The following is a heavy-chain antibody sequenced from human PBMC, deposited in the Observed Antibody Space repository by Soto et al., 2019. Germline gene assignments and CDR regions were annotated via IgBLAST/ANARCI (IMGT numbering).Heavy chain of an antibody. CDR1: GYTFTSYA. Sequence: GASVKVSCKASGYTFTSYAMHWVRQAPGQRLEWMGWINAGNGNTKYSQKFQGRVTITRDTSASTAYMELSSLRSEDTAVYYCARDPGSYAAFDYRGQGTLVTVSS. D-gene: IGHD3-10*01. V-gene: IGHV1-3*01. CDR3: ARDPGSYAAFDY. CDR2: INAGNGNT. J-gene: IGHJ4*02.